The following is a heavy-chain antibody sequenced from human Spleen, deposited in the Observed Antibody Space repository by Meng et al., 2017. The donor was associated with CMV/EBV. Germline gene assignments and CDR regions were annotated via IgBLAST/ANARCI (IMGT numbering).Heavy chain of an antibody. CDR2: IKQDGSDK. CDR3: ARDPTVATTGIDY. J-gene: IGHJ4*02. CDR1: GFTFSTYS. Sequence: GESLKISCAASGFTFSTYSMTWVRQAPGKGLEWVASIKQDGSDKYYVDSVKGRFTISRDNAKNSLYLQMNSLRAEDTAVYYCARDPTVATTGIDYWGQGTLVTVS. V-gene: IGHV3-7*01. D-gene: IGHD1-1*01.